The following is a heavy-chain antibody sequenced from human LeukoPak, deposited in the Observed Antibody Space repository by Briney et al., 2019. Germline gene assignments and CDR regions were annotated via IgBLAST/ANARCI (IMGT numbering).Heavy chain of an antibody. J-gene: IGHJ4*02. CDR1: GFTFDDYG. D-gene: IGHD3-3*01. CDR2: INWNGGST. Sequence: GGSLRLSCAASGFTFDDYGMSWVRQAPGKGLEWVSGINWNGGSTGYADSAKGRFTISRDNAKNSLYLQMNSLRAEDTALYFCARSLRFLEWLSPLDYRGQGTLVTVSS. CDR3: ARSLRFLEWLSPLDY. V-gene: IGHV3-20*04.